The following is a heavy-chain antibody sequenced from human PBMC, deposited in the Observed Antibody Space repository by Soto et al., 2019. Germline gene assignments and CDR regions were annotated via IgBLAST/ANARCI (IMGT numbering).Heavy chain of an antibody. CDR3: ARRYGYAFDI. J-gene: IGHJ3*02. CDR2: IYYSGST. CDR1: GGSISSYY. D-gene: IGHD4-17*01. Sequence: QVQLQESGPGLVKPSETLSLTCTVSGGSISSYYWSWIRQPPGKGLEWIGSIYYSGSTHYNPSLKSRVALPVDTSKNQFSLMLRSVTAADTAVYYCARRYGYAFDIWGQGTMVTVSS. V-gene: IGHV4-59*01.